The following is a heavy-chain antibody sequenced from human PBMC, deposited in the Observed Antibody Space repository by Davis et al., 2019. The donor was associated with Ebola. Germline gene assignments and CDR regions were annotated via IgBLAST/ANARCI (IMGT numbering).Heavy chain of an antibody. V-gene: IGHV4-34*01. CDR1: AWSFSGYY. D-gene: IGHD3-9*01. CDR2: INHSGST. J-gene: IGHJ5*02. CDR3: ARQGSRILTGYYSSWFDP. Sequence: SETLSLTCAVSAWSFSGYYWRWIRQPPGKGLEWIGEINHSGSTYYNPSLKSRVTISVDTSKNQFSLKLSSVTAADTAVYSCARQGSRILTGYYSSWFDPWGQGTLVTVSS.